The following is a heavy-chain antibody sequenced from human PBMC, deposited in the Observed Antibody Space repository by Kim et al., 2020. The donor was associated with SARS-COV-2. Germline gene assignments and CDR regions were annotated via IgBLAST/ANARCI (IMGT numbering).Heavy chain of an antibody. CDR1: GGSFSGYY. CDR2: INHSGST. Sequence: SETLSLTCAVYGGSFSGYYWSWIRQPPGKGLEWIGEINHSGSTNYNPSLKSRVTISVDTSKNQFSLKLSSVTAADTAVYYCARGLEQWLGLIYYYYGMD. V-gene: IGHV4-34*01. D-gene: IGHD6-19*01. CDR3: ARGLEQWLGLIYYYYGMD. J-gene: IGHJ6*01.